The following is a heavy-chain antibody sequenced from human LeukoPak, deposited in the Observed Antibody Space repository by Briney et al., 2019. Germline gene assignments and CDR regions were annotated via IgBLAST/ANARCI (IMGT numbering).Heavy chain of an antibody. V-gene: IGHV3-9*01. CDR2: ISWNSGSI. J-gene: IGHJ4*02. CDR1: GFTFDDYA. CDR3: AKDMTYSSGWYFDY. D-gene: IGHD6-19*01. Sequence: GGSLRLSRAASGFTFDDYAMHWVRQAPGKGLEWVSGISWNSGSIGYADSVKGRFTISRDNAKNSLYLQMNSLRAEDTALYYCAKDMTYSSGWYFDYWGQGTLVTVSS.